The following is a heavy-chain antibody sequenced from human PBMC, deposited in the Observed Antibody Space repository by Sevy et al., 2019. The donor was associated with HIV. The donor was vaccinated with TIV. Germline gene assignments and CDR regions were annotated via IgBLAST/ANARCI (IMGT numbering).Heavy chain of an antibody. CDR2: INQGGNQK. V-gene: IGHV3-7*01. CDR3: ARGPSGAVAEPFDA. J-gene: IGHJ4*02. CDR1: GFTFSSYW. Sequence: GGSLRLSCAASGFTFSSYWINWVRQAPGEGLEWVANINQGGNQKHYMDSVKGRFTISRDNAENVVYLQMNSLRVEDTAVYYCARGPSGAVAEPFDAWGQGTLVTVSS. D-gene: IGHD6-19*01.